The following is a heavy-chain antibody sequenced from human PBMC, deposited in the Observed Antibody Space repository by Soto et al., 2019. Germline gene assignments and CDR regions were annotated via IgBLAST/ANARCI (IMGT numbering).Heavy chain of an antibody. Sequence: GGSLRLSCAASGFTFSSYAMSWVRQAPGKGLEWVSAISVSGGSTYYADSVKGRFTISRDNSKNTLYLQMNSLRAEDTAVYYCAKDLGRAMAPFGYWGQGTLVTVSS. CDR2: ISVSGGST. V-gene: IGHV3-23*01. CDR3: AKDLGRAMAPFGY. J-gene: IGHJ4*02. D-gene: IGHD3-16*01. CDR1: GFTFSSYA.